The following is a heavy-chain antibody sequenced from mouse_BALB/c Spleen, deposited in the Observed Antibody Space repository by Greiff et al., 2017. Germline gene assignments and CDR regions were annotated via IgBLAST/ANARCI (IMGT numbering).Heavy chain of an antibody. CDR3: ARLVITTDYFDY. CDR2: ISSGGST. J-gene: IGHJ2*01. D-gene: IGHD1-1*01. Sequence: EVHLVESGGGLVKPGGSLKLSCAASGFTFSSYAMSWVRQTPEKRLEWVASISSGGSTYYPDSVKGRFTISRDNARNILYLQMSSLRSEDTAMYYCARLVITTDYFDYWGQGTTLTVSS. CDR1: GFTFSSYA. V-gene: IGHV5-6-5*01.